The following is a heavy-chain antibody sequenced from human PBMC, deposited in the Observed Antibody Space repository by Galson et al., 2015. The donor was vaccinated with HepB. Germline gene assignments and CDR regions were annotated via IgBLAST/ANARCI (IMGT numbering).Heavy chain of an antibody. V-gene: IGHV3-15*01. D-gene: IGHD4-17*01. CDR1: GFTLSNAW. J-gene: IGHJ6*03. CDR3: ATMASLTVTTIYYYYYVDV. Sequence: SLRLSCAASGFTLSNAWMTWVRQAPGKGLDWVGHIKSKIHGGTTEYATSVKDRFTISRDDSKNTLYLQMNSLKIEDTAVYFCATMASLTVTTIYYYYYVDVWGKGTTVTVSS. CDR2: IKSKIHGGTT.